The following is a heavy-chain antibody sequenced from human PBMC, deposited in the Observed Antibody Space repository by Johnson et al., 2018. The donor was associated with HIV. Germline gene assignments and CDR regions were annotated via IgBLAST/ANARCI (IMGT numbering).Heavy chain of an antibody. CDR2: ISYDGSNK. CDR3: ARDRRRQRWSQTGGAAYDI. Sequence: QVQLVESGGGVVQPGRSLRLSCAASGFTFSSHPMHWVRQAPGKGLEWVAVISYDGSNKYYADSVKGQFTISRDNSKNTLYLQMNSLRAEDTGVYYCARDRRRQRWSQTGGAAYDIWGQGTMVTVSS. J-gene: IGHJ3*02. V-gene: IGHV3-30*04. D-gene: IGHD5-18*01. CDR1: GFTFSSHP.